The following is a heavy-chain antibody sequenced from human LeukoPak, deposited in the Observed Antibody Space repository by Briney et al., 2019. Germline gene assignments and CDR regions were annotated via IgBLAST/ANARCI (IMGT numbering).Heavy chain of an antibody. CDR2: ISGSGGGT. CDR1: GFTFSSCA. Sequence: GGSLRLSCAASGFTFSSCAMSWVRQSPGKGLEWVSAISGSGGGTYYADSVKGRFTISRDNSKNTLYLQMSSLRVGDTAIYHCAKVPSGWYYLDYWGQGTLVTVSS. J-gene: IGHJ4*02. V-gene: IGHV3-23*01. CDR3: AKVPSGWYYLDY. D-gene: IGHD6-19*01.